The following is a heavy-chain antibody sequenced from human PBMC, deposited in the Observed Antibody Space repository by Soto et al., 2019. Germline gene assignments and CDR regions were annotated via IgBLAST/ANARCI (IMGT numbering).Heavy chain of an antibody. D-gene: IGHD3-10*01. CDR2: ISTSGSTI. Sequence: GGSLRLSCAASGFIFSDYYMSWIRQSPGKGLEWVSYISTSGSTIYYADSLRGRFTISRDNAENSLYLQMNSLRAEDTAVYYCARGHYVSGGPNYWGQGTLVTVSS. CDR1: GFIFSDYY. CDR3: ARGHYVSGGPNY. J-gene: IGHJ4*02. V-gene: IGHV3-11*04.